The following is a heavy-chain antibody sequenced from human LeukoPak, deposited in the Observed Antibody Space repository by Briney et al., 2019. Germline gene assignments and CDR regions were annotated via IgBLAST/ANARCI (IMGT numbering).Heavy chain of an antibody. Sequence: GESLKIACKGSGYSFTSFWIGWVRQMHGKGLGWMGIIYYGDSDTRYSPSFQGQVTISADKSISTASLQWSSLKASDTAMYYCARGVGFGELWSYYLDYWGQGTLVTVSS. D-gene: IGHD3-10*01. CDR1: GYSFTSFW. V-gene: IGHV5-51*01. CDR2: IYYGDSDT. CDR3: ARGVGFGELWSYYLDY. J-gene: IGHJ4*02.